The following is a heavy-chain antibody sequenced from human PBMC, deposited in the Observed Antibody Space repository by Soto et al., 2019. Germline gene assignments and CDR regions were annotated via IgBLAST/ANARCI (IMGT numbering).Heavy chain of an antibody. CDR1: GFTFRSYG. J-gene: IGHJ6*03. CDR2: IWYDGSNK. V-gene: IGHV3-33*01. D-gene: IGHD2-2*01. CDR3: ARHIGHCSTTNCPMSYMDV. Sequence: QVQLVESGGGVVQPGKSLRLSCAASGFTFRSYGMHWVRQAPGKGLEWVAIIWYDGSNKYYADSVKGRFTISRDNSKDTMVLQRNSRRAEDTAVYYCARHIGHCSTTNCPMSYMDVWGKGTTVTVSS.